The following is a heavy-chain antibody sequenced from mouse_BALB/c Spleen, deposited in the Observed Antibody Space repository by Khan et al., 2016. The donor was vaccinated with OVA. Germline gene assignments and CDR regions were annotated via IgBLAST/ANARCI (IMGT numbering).Heavy chain of an antibody. CDR3: TRDENTAHGYFDD. J-gene: IGHJ1*01. Sequence: EVELVESGGGLVRPGGSLKLSCAASGFSFTSYTMSWVRQTPEKRLEWVATISSGSTYTYYPDSVKGRFTISSDNAKNTLYLQMSSLKSDDTAMXYCTRDENTAHGYFDDWGARNTVTVST. V-gene: IGHV5-6-4*01. CDR2: ISSGSTYT. CDR1: GFSFTSYT.